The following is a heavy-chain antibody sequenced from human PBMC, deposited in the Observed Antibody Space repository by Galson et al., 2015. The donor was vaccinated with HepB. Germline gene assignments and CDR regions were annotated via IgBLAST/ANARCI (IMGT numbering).Heavy chain of an antibody. V-gene: IGHV3-30-3*01. J-gene: IGHJ4*02. CDR2: ISYDGSNK. Sequence: SLRLSCAASGFTFSSYAMHWVRQAPGKGLEWVAVISYDGSNKYYADSVKGRFTISRDNSKNTLYLQMNSLRAEDTAVYYCARDRYDYVWGSHTQYYFDYWGQGTLVTVSS. CDR3: ARDRYDYVWGSHTQYYFDY. CDR1: GFTFSSYA. D-gene: IGHD3-16*01.